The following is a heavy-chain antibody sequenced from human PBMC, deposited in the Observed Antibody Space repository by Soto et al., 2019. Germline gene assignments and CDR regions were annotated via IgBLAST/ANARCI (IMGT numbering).Heavy chain of an antibody. CDR3: ARHGSGTTGTTGSRHNYYGIDV. J-gene: IGHJ6*02. Sequence: GESLKISCQGSGYSFSSYWIAWVRQMPGKGLEWMGIIYPGDSDTRYSPSFQGQVTISADKSISTAYLQWNSLKASDTAMYYCARHGSGTTGTTGSRHNYYGIDVWGQGTTVTVSS. V-gene: IGHV5-51*01. CDR1: GYSFSSYW. CDR2: IYPGDSDT. D-gene: IGHD1-1*01.